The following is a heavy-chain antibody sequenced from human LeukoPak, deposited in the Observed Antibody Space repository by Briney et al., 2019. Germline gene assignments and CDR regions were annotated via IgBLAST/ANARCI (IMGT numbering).Heavy chain of an antibody. CDR2: ISDIGSI. CDR3: AGHHPRNTVDF. J-gene: IGHJ4*02. CDR1: GGSISSYY. D-gene: IGHD2/OR15-2a*01. V-gene: IGHV4-59*08. Sequence: SETLSLTCTVSGGSISSYYWSWIRQPPGKGLEWIAYISDIGSINYNPSLKSRVTISLNTSKNQFSLKLSSVTAADTAVYYCAGHHPRNTVDFWGQGTLVTVSS.